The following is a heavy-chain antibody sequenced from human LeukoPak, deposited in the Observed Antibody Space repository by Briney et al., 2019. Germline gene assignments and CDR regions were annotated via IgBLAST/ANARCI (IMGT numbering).Heavy chain of an antibody. CDR1: GFTFSSYA. Sequence: GGSLRLSCSASGFTFSSYAMHWVRQAPGKGLEYVSAIVSNAGSTYYADSVKGRFTISRDNSKNTLYLQMNSLRAEDTAVYYCAKGLVNAYSGSYYMPFDYWGQGTLVTVSS. D-gene: IGHD1-26*01. V-gene: IGHV3-64*04. CDR3: AKGLVNAYSGSYYMPFDY. J-gene: IGHJ4*02. CDR2: IVSNAGST.